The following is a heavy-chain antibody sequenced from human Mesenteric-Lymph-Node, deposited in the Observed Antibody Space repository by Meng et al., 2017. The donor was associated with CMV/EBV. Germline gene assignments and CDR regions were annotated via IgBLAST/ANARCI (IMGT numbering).Heavy chain of an antibody. CDR3: ARMAFNYGMDV. CDR2: ISTSGNVI. CDR1: GFTFSDYY. D-gene: IGHD3-16*01. J-gene: IGHJ6*02. V-gene: IGHV3-11*04. Sequence: GESLKISCAASGFTFSDYYMTWIRQAPGKGLEWVSYISTSGNVIYYADSVKGPFTISRDNAKNSLYLQMNSRRVEDTAVYYCARMAFNYGMDVWGQGTTVTVSS.